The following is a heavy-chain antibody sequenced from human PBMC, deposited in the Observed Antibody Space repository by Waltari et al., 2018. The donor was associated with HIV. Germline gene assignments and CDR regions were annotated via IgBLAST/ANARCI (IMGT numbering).Heavy chain of an antibody. CDR2: ISGYNGNT. Sequence: VQLVQSGAEMRKPGASVKVSCRASGYTFSAYTISWVRQAPGQGLEWMGWISGYNGNTNYEQKVQGRVNRTTDTSTSTAHMELRSLRSDDTAVYYCARGVSIVRGVMIRGHMDVWGQGTTVTVSS. CDR1: GYTFSAYT. J-gene: IGHJ6*02. D-gene: IGHD3-10*01. V-gene: IGHV1-18*01. CDR3: ARGVSIVRGVMIRGHMDV.